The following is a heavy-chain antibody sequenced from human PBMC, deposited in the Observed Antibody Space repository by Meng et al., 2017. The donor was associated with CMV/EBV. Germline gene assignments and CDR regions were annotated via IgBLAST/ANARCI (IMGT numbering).Heavy chain of an antibody. D-gene: IGHD1-26*01. J-gene: IGHJ2*01. Sequence: CAASRFTFSGYYMSWIRQAPEKGLEWVSYISSSGSTIYYADSVKGRFTISRDNAKNSLYLQMNSLRAEDTAVYYCARVDSGSYSFDLWGRGTLVTVSS. V-gene: IGHV3-11*01. CDR2: ISSSGSTI. CDR1: RFTFSGYY. CDR3: ARVDSGSYSFDL.